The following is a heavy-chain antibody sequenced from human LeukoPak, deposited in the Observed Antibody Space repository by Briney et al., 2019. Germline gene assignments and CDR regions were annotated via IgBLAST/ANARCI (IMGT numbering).Heavy chain of an antibody. CDR2: MNPNSGNT. D-gene: IGHD1-14*01. Sequence: ASVKVSCKASGYTFTSYDINWVRQATGQGLEWMGWMNPNSGNTGYAQKFQGRVTMTRNTSISTAYMGLSSLRSEDTAVYYCARDLGGITGTAYYYYGMDVWGQGTTVTVSS. J-gene: IGHJ6*02. CDR1: GYTFTSYD. V-gene: IGHV1-8*01. CDR3: ARDLGGITGTAYYYYGMDV.